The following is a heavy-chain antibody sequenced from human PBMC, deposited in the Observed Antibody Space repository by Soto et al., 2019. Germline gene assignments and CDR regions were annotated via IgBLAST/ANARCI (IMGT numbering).Heavy chain of an antibody. CDR3: AKESEPAPDYIVVVPAASNWFDP. D-gene: IGHD2-2*01. V-gene: IGHV3-23*01. J-gene: IGHJ5*02. CDR2: ISGSGGST. Sequence: GGSLRLSCAASGFTFSSYAMSWVRQAPGKGLEWVSAISGSGGSTYYADSVKGRFTISRDNSKNTLYLQMNSLRAEDTAVYYCAKESEPAPDYIVVVPAASNWFDPWGQGTLVTVSS. CDR1: GFTFSSYA.